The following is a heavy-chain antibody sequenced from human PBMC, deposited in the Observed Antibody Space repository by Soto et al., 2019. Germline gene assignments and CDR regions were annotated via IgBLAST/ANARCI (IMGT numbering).Heavy chain of an antibody. V-gene: IGHV3-48*01. CDR3: ARDGGERGGPHSRPLGY. CDR1: GFTFSSYS. CDR2: ISSSSSTI. D-gene: IGHD2-21*01. Sequence: GGSLRLSCAASGFTFSSYSMNWVRQAPGKGLEWVSYISSSSSTIYYADSVKGRFTISRDNAKNSLYLQMNSLRAEDTAVYYCARDGGERGGPHSRPLGYWGQGTLVTVSS. J-gene: IGHJ4*02.